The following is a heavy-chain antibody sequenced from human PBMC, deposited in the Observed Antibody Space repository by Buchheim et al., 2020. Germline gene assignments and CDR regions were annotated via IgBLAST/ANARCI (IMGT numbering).Heavy chain of an antibody. V-gene: IGHV2-70*15. CDR2: IDWDDDK. J-gene: IGHJ4*02. Sequence: QVTLRESGPALVKPTQTLTLTCTFSGFSLSTSGMSVSWIRQPPGKALEWLARIDWDDDKYYSTSLKTRLTIPKETPQNQVGLTMTNMYPVDTATYYCARISCSSWYEGYFDYWGQGTL. D-gene: IGHD6-13*01. CDR3: ARISCSSWYEGYFDY. CDR1: GFSLSTSGMS.